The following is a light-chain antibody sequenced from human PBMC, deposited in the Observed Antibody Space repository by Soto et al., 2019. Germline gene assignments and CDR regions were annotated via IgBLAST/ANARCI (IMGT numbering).Light chain of an antibody. J-gene: IGKJ3*01. CDR1: QGISSA. CDR2: DAS. CDR3: QQFNNYPLA. Sequence: AIQLTQTPSSLSASVGDRVTITCRTSQGISSALAWYQQKPGKAPKLLIYDASSLESGVPSRFSGSGSGTDFTLTISSLQPEDFATYYCQQFNNYPLAVGPGTKVDIK. V-gene: IGKV1D-13*01.